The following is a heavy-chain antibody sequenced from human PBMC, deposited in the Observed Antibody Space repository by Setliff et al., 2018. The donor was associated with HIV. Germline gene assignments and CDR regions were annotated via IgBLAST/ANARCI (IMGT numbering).Heavy chain of an antibody. V-gene: IGHV1-8*02. CDR1: GYTFTGYY. CDR3: ATGPRRYCSSGDCYTQLDN. J-gene: IGHJ4*02. Sequence: ASVKVSCKASGYTFTGYYMHWVRQAPGQGLEWMGWISGYSGNTEYAHNFKGRLTLTRNISGSTAYMELSSLTSDDTALYYCATGPRRYCSSGDCYTQLDNWGQGTLVTVSS. D-gene: IGHD2-15*01. CDR2: ISGYSGNT.